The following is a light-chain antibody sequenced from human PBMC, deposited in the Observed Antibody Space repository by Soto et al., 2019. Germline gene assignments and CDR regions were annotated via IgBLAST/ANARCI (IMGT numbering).Light chain of an antibody. CDR1: QSVSSY. CDR3: QQYNKWPQT. CDR2: DAS. V-gene: IGKV3-15*01. Sequence: ELVLTQSPGTLSLSPGARATLSCRASQSVSSYFAWYPQQPGQAPRLLIYDASNGATGIPATFSGSGSGTEFTLTISSLQSEDFAVYYCQQYNKWPQTFGQGTKVDIK. J-gene: IGKJ1*01.